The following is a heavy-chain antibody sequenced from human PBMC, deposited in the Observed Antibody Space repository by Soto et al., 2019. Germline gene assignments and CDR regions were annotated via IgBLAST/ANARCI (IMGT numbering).Heavy chain of an antibody. CDR1: GDTFTDYY. CDR3: ARAGRVVLVTAALDY. CDR2: VNPSGGHT. Sequence: QVQLMQSGAEVKKPGASVKVSCKASGDTFTDYYIHWVRQAPGQGLEWMGTVNPSGGHTTYAQHFLGRVTXPXXXSXXTLYMGLSRLTAADTAIYYCARAGRVVLVTAALDYWGQGPLVTVSS. V-gene: IGHV1-46*01. J-gene: IGHJ4*02. D-gene: IGHD2-21*02.